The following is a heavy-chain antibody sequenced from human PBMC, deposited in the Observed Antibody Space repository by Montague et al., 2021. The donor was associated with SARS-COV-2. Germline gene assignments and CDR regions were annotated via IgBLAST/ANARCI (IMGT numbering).Heavy chain of an antibody. J-gene: IGHJ5*02. V-gene: IGHV4-34*01. Sequence: SETLSLTCAVYGGSFSGYYWSWIRQPPGKGLELIGEINHSGSTNYNPSLKSRVTMSVDTSKNQFSLKLSSVTAADTAVYYCARAGYRGSWNVATNGFDPWGQGTLVTVSS. CDR3: ARAGYRGSWNVATNGFDP. CDR1: GGSFSGYY. CDR2: INHSGST. D-gene: IGHD6-13*01.